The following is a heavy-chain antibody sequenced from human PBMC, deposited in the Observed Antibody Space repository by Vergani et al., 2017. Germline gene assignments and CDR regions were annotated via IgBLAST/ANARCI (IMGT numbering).Heavy chain of an antibody. Sequence: QVQLQESGPGLVKPSETLSLTCTVSGGSVSSGRYYWSWIRQPPGKGLEWIGYIYYSGSTNYNPSLKSRVTISVDPSKNQFALKLSSVTAADTAVYYCARVGSTTTVVTPGGKDFDYGMDVWGQGP. CDR1: GGSVSSGRYY. J-gene: IGHJ6*02. CDR2: IYYSGST. V-gene: IGHV4-61*01. D-gene: IGHD4-23*01. CDR3: ARVGSTTTVVTPGGKDFDYGMDV.